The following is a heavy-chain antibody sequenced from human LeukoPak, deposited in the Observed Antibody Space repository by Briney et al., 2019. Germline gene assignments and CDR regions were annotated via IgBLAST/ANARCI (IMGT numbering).Heavy chain of an antibody. CDR1: SGSISSYY. CDR2: IYYSGST. J-gene: IGHJ3*02. V-gene: IGHV4-59*08. Sequence: SETLSLTCTVSSGSISSYYWSWIRQPPGKGLEWIGYIYYSGSTNYNPSLKSRVTISVDTSKNQFSLKLSSVTAADTAVYYCARLILKSNAFDIWGQGTMVTVSS. CDR3: ARLILKSNAFDI.